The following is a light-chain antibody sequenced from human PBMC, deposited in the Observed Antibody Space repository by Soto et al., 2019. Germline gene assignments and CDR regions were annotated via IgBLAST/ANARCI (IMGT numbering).Light chain of an antibody. CDR1: QSVSHW. CDR2: DAS. J-gene: IGKJ1*01. Sequence: DIQMTQSPSTLSASVGNRVTITCRASQSVSHWLAWYRQRPGQAPKLLIYDASSLESGVPPRFSGSGSGTEFTLTINSLQPGDSATYYCQQYSTLWTFGQGTKVEIK. CDR3: QQYSTLWT. V-gene: IGKV1-5*01.